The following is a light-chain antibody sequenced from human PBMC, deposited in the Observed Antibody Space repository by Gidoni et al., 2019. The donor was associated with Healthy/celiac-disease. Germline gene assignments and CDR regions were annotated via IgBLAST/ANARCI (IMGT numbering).Light chain of an antibody. J-gene: IGKJ3*01. V-gene: IGKV1-39*01. Sequence: DIQMTQSPSSLSASVGDRVTITCRASHSSSSYLNWYQQKPGKAPTLLIYGASSWESGVPERFSGSGSGTDFTLTISSLQPEDFAVYYCQQSDSTPFTFGPGTKVDIK. CDR2: GAS. CDR1: HSSSSY. CDR3: QQSDSTPFT.